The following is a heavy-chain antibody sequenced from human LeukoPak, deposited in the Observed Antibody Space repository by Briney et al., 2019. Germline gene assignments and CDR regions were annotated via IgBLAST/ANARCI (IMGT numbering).Heavy chain of an antibody. J-gene: IGHJ4*02. CDR3: AGAGLELKHFAY. CDR1: GGSISSGGYY. D-gene: IGHD1-26*01. CDR2: IYCSVST. V-gene: IGHV4-31*03. Sequence: SETLSLTCTVSGGSISSGGYYWSWIRQHPGKGLEWIGYIYCSVSTYYNPSLKSRVTISVDTSKNQFSLKLSSVTAADTAVYYCAGAGLELKHFAYWGKETRVTVSS.